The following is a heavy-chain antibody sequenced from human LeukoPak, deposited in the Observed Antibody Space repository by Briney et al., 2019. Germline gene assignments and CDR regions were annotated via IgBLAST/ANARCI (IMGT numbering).Heavy chain of an antibody. CDR2: IYHTGTT. Sequence: SETLSLTCAVSGGSVSSGGYSWTWIRQPPGKGLEWIGYIYHTGTTYYKPSLKSRVTISVDKSKNQFSLKLSSVTAADTAVYYCAGIAAAWYLYGMDVWGQGTTVTVSS. D-gene: IGHD6-13*01. J-gene: IGHJ6*02. CDR3: AGIAAAWYLYGMDV. V-gene: IGHV4-30-2*01. CDR1: GGSVSSGGYS.